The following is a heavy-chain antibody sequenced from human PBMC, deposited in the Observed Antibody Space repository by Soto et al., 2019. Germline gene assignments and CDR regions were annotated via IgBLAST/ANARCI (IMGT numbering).Heavy chain of an antibody. V-gene: IGHV2-70*01. CDR2: IDWDGNQ. CDR3: ARSNSRTTRAFDT. CDR1: GFSLSTSGMC. Sequence: SGPTLVNPTQTLTLTCTFSGFSLSTSGMCVTWIRQPPGRALEWLALIDWDGNQYYDSSLRTRLTISKDTSKNQVVLSLTNMDPVDTATYYCARSNSRTTRAFDTWGQGTMVTVSS. D-gene: IGHD1-7*01. J-gene: IGHJ3*02.